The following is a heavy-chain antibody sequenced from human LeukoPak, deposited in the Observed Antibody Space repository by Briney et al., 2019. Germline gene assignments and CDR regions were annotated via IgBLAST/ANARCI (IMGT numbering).Heavy chain of an antibody. D-gene: IGHD2-2*01. Sequence: GGSLRLSCAASGFTFSDFYMSWIRQAPGKGLEWISSISASGSAIYYADSVKGRFTISRDNAKNSLRLQMDGLRAEDTALYYCARHCTSSSCYSFDYWGQGTLVTVSS. CDR2: ISASGSAI. CDR1: GFTFSDFY. CDR3: ARHCTSSSCYSFDY. J-gene: IGHJ4*02. V-gene: IGHV3-11*04.